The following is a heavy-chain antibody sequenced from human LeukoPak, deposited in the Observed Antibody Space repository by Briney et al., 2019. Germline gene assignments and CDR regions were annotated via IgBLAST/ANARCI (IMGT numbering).Heavy chain of an antibody. CDR3: LFGSGSYTAFHY. CDR2: ISIDGSYT. CDR1: GFGFSXYW. V-gene: IGHV3-74*01. D-gene: IGHD3-10*01. J-gene: IGHJ4*02. Sequence: GGXXRLSCAASGFGFSXYWMHWVRQVPGRGPVWVSHISIDGSYTNYADSVKGRFTISRDNAKNTLYLEMNSLRAEDTAVYYCLFGSGSYTAFHYWGQGTLVTVSS.